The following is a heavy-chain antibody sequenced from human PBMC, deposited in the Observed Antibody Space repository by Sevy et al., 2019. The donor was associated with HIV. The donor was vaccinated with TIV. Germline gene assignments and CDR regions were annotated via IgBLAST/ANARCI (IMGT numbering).Heavy chain of an antibody. CDR1: GGSISSYY. Sequence: SETLSLTCTVSGGSISSYYWSWIRQPPGKGLEWIGYIYYSGSTNYNPSLKSRVTISVDTSKNQFSLRLSSVTTADTAVYYCARERQLVLDYWGQGTLVTVSS. D-gene: IGHD6-13*01. J-gene: IGHJ4*02. CDR2: IYYSGST. CDR3: ARERQLVLDY. V-gene: IGHV4-59*01.